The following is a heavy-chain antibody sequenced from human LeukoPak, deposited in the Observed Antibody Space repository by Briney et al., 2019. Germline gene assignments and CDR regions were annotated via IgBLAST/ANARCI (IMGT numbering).Heavy chain of an antibody. CDR3: ARAMVRGVFGVDWFDP. CDR1: GGSISSGGYY. D-gene: IGHD3-10*01. J-gene: IGHJ5*02. V-gene: IGHV4-31*03. CDR2: IYYSGST. Sequence: SQTLSLTCTVSGGSISSGGYYWSWIRQHPGKGLEWIGYIYYSGSTYYNPSLKSRVTISVDTSKNQFSLKLSSVTAADTAVYYCARAMVRGVFGVDWFDPWGQGTLVTVSS.